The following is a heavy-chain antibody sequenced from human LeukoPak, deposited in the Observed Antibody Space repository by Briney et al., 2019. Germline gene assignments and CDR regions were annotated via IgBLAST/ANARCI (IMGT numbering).Heavy chain of an antibody. D-gene: IGHD3-10*01. Sequence: GGSLKLSCAASGFTVSSYWMSWVRQVPGKGLEWVANIKKDGSEKHYVDSVEGRFTVSRDDARNLLFLQMNSLRAGDTAVYYCAREGISGGIFDYWGQGTLVTVSS. J-gene: IGHJ4*02. V-gene: IGHV3-7*01. CDR2: IKKDGSEK. CDR1: GFTVSSYW. CDR3: AREGISGGIFDY.